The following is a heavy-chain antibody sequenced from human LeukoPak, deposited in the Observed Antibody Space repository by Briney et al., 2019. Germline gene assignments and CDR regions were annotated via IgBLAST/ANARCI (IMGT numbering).Heavy chain of an antibody. CDR1: GDSISSGYY. Sequence: SETLSLTCAVSGDSISSGYYWGWIRQPPGKGLEWIGSIYHSGNTNYNPSLKSRVTISVDTSKNQFSLKPNSVTAADTAVYYCARGNYDILTGYYNAFDIWGQGTMVTVSS. V-gene: IGHV4-38-2*01. CDR3: ARGNYDILTGYYNAFDI. J-gene: IGHJ3*02. CDR2: IYHSGNT. D-gene: IGHD3-9*01.